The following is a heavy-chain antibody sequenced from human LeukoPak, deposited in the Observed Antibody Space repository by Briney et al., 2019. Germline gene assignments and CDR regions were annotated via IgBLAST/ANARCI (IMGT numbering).Heavy chain of an antibody. V-gene: IGHV3-7*01. CDR2: IKQDGSEK. CDR3: ARDWGFEQQLSSYYFDY. Sequence: GGSLRLSCAASGFTFSSYWMSWVRQAPGKGLEWVANIKQDGSEKYYVDSVKGRFTISRDNAKNSLYLQMNSLRAEDTAVYYCARDWGFEQQLSSYYFDYWGQGTLVTVSS. CDR1: GFTFSSYW. D-gene: IGHD6-13*01. J-gene: IGHJ4*02.